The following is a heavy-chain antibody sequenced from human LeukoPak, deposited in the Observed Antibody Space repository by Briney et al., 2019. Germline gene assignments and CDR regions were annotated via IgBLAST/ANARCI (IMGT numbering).Heavy chain of an antibody. Sequence: GESLRISFKGSGYKFANYWISWVRQMPGKGLEWMGKIDPSDSHTNYSPSFQGHVTISADKSISTAYLQWSCLKASDTAMYYCARSTIQGYSSGWYGYWGQGTLVTVSS. CDR3: ARSTIQGYSSGWYGY. CDR2: IDPSDSHT. V-gene: IGHV5-10-1*01. D-gene: IGHD6-19*01. CDR1: GYKFANYW. J-gene: IGHJ4*02.